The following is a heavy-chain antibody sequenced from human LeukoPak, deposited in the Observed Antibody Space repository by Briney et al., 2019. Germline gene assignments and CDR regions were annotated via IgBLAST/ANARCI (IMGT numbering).Heavy chain of an antibody. V-gene: IGHV1-2*02. J-gene: IGHJ4*02. Sequence: ASVKVSCKASGYTLTAYYIHWVRQAPGQGLEWMGWINPNSGGTNYAQKFQGRVTMTRDTSISTAYMELSRLRSDDTAVYYCARDPTSGSYPQFYFDYWGQGTLVTVSS. D-gene: IGHD1-26*01. CDR3: ARDPTSGSYPQFYFDY. CDR1: GYTLTAYY. CDR2: INPNSGGT.